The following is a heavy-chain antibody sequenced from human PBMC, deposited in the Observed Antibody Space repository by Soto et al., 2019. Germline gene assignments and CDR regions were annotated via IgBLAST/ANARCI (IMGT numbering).Heavy chain of an antibody. CDR2: IYYSGST. D-gene: IGHD1-7*01. CDR1: GGSISSSSYY. CDR3: ARHGGTGTTVGLDP. V-gene: IGHV4-39*01. J-gene: IGHJ5*02. Sequence: SETLSLTCTVSGGSISSSSYYWGWIRQPPGKGLEWIGSIYYSGSTYYNPSLKSRVTISVDTSKNQFSLKLSSVTAADTAVYYSARHGGTGTTVGLDPWGQGTLVTVYS.